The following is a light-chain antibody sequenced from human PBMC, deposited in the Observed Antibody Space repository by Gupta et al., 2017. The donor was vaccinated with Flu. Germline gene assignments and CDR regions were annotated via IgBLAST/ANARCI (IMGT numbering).Light chain of an antibody. J-gene: IGLJ3*02. CDR2: DDN. CDR1: SGSIASNY. Sequence: NFMLTQPHSVSESPGKTVTISCTRSSGSIASNYVQWYQQRPGSSPTTVIYDDNQRPSGVPDRFSGSIDSSSNSASLTISGLKTEDEADYYCQSYDSSTLWGFGGGTKLTV. CDR3: QSYDSSTLWG. V-gene: IGLV6-57*01.